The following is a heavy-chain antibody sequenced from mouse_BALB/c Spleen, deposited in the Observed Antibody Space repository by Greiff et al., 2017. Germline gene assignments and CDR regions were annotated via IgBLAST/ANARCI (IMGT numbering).Heavy chain of an antibody. CDR3: ANGNYNY. J-gene: IGHJ4*01. V-gene: IGHV1-14*01. CDR1: GYTFTSYV. Sequence: HLVESGPELVKPGASVKMSCKASGYTFTSYVMHWVKQKPGQGLEWIGYINPYNDGTKYNEKFKGKATQTSDKSSSTAYMELSSLTSEDSAVYYCANGNYNYWGQGTSVTVSS. D-gene: IGHD2-1*01. CDR2: INPYNDGT.